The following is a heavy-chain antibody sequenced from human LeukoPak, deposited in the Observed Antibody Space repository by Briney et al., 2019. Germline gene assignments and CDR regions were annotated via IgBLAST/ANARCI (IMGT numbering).Heavy chain of an antibody. CDR3: ARGGIRGYSAFDNLDF. CDR2: VYYGGST. D-gene: IGHD5-12*01. V-gene: IGHV4-59*01. J-gene: IGHJ4*02. Sequence: SETLSLNCAVSGASINDSYWTWIRQPPGKGLEWIGYVYYGGSTNYNPSLKSRVSMSVDTSKNQFSLTLTSVTVADTAFYYCARGGIRGYSAFDNLDFWGLGTHVIVSS. CDR1: GASINDSY.